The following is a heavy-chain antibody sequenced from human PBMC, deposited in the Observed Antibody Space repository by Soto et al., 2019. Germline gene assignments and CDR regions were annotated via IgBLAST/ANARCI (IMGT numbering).Heavy chain of an antibody. CDR3: AGQNTYYYDSSGYYWFDP. Sequence: SETLSLTCTVSGGSISSYYWSWVRQPPGKGLEWIGYIYYSGSTNYNPSLKSRVTISVDTSKNQFSLKLSSVTAADTAVYYCAGQNTYYYDSSGYYWFDPWGQGTLVTVS. CDR1: GGSISSYY. D-gene: IGHD3-22*01. CDR2: IYYSGST. V-gene: IGHV4-59*08. J-gene: IGHJ5*02.